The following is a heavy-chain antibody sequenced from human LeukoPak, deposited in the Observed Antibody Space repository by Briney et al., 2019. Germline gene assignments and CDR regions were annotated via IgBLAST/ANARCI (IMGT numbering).Heavy chain of an antibody. CDR2: IRYDGSNK. J-gene: IGHJ4*02. CDR1: GFTFSSYG. CDR3: ARQAPRVTSFDY. D-gene: IGHD5-18*01. V-gene: IGHV3-30*02. Sequence: PGGSLRLSCAASGFTFSSYGMHWVRQAPGKGLEWVAFIRYDGSNKYYADSVKGRFTISRDNSKNTLYLQMNSLRAEDTAVYYCARQAPRVTSFDYWGQGTLVTVSS.